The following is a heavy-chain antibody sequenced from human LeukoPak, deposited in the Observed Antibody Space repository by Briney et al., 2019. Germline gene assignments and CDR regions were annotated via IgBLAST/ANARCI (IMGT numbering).Heavy chain of an antibody. V-gene: IGHV4-34*01. CDR3: ARDYDFWSGFNWFDP. D-gene: IGHD3-3*01. Sequence: PSETLSLTCAVYGGSFSGYYWSWIRQPPGKGLEWIGGINHSGSTNYNPSLKSRVTISVDTSKNQFSLKLSSVTAADTAVCYCARDYDFWSGFNWFDPWGQGTLVTVSS. CDR1: GGSFSGYY. CDR2: INHSGST. J-gene: IGHJ5*02.